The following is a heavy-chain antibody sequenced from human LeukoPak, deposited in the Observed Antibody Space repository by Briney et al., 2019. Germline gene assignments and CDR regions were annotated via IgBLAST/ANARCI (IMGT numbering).Heavy chain of an antibody. CDR3: ARDRKDDYVWGSYLPRGGAIDI. CDR2: MNPNSGNT. J-gene: IGHJ3*02. V-gene: IGHV1-8*01. D-gene: IGHD3-16*02. CDR1: GYTFTSYD. Sequence: GASVKVSCKASGYTFTSYDINWVRQATGQGLQWMGWMNPNSGNTGYAQKFQGRVTMTRNTSISTAYMELSSLRSEDTAVYYCARDRKDDYVWGSYLPRGGAIDIWGQGTMVTVSS.